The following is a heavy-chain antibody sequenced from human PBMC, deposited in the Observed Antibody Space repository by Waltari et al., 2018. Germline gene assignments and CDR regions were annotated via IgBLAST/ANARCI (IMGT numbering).Heavy chain of an antibody. Sequence: QVQLVQSGAEVQKPGTSVKVSCKASGYTFTSYDINWVRQATGQGLEWMGWMNHNSGNKCNAQKMQRRVTTTRNTSINTAYKELSRTRSETTAVYYCAGGNRLWAFDYWGQGTLVTVSS. CDR1: GYTFTSYD. CDR2: MNHNSGNK. CDR3: AGGNRLWAFDY. D-gene: IGHD3-16*01. J-gene: IGHJ4*02. V-gene: IGHV1-8*01.